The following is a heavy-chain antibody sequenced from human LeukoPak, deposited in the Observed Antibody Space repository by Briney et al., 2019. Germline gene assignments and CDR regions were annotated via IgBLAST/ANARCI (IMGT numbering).Heavy chain of an antibody. Sequence: GGSLRLSCAASGFTFSIYAMSWVRQAPGKGLEWVSAISGSGGSTYYADSVKGRFTISRDNSKNTLYLQMNSLRAEDTAVYYCAKDCSSTSSYRWGQGTLVTVSS. D-gene: IGHD2-2*01. V-gene: IGHV3-23*01. J-gene: IGHJ4*02. CDR2: ISGSGGST. CDR1: GFTFSIYA. CDR3: AKDCSSTSSYR.